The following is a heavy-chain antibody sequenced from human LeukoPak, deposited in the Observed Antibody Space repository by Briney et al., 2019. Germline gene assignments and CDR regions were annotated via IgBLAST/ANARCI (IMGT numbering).Heavy chain of an antibody. V-gene: IGHV1-2*02. D-gene: IGHD5-12*01. CDR3: ARDPKGYWLRGVFDY. CDR1: GYTFTSYG. J-gene: IGHJ4*02. CDR2: INPNSGGT. Sequence: GASVKVSCKASGYTFTSYGISWVRQAPGQGLGWMGWINPNSGGTNYAQKFQGRVTMTRDTSISTAYMELSRLRSDDTAVYYCARDPKGYWLRGVFDYWGQGTLVTVSS.